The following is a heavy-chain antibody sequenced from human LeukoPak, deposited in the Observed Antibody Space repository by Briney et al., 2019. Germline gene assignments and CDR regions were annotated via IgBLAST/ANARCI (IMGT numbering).Heavy chain of an antibody. CDR3: ARYMRDSGTYDFDY. J-gene: IGHJ4*02. Sequence: SETLSLTCAVDGGPFSTYYYSWIRQPPGKGLEWIGEMNHSGSANYNPSLKSRVTITVDTSNNQFSLNLWSMTAADTAVYYCARYMRDSGTYDFDYWGQGTLVTVSS. V-gene: IGHV4-34*01. CDR2: MNHSGSA. CDR1: GGPFSTYY. D-gene: IGHD3-3*01.